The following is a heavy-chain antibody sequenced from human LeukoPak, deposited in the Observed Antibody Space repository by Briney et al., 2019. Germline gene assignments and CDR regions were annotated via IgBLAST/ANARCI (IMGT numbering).Heavy chain of an antibody. CDR2: IKSDGSST. V-gene: IGHV3-74*01. CDR3: GREKVVASVIDY. CDR1: GFTFDDYA. J-gene: IGHJ4*02. Sequence: GGSLRLSCAASGFTFDDYAMHWVRHAPGKGLVWVSRIKSDGSSTSYADSVKGRFTISRDNAKNTLHLQMNSLRAEDTAVYYCGREKVVASVIDYWGQGTLVTVSS. D-gene: IGHD2-15*01.